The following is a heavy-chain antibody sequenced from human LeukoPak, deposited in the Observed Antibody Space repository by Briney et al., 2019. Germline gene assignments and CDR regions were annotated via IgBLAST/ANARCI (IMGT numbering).Heavy chain of an antibody. CDR2: FDPEDGET. Sequence: ASVKVSCKVSGYTLTELSMHWVRQAPGKGLEWMGGFDPEDGETIYAQKFRGRVTMTEDTSTDTAYMELSSLRSEDTAVYYCARGEYDFWSGYQTPPGYWGQGTLVTVSS. J-gene: IGHJ4*02. CDR3: ARGEYDFWSGYQTPPGY. D-gene: IGHD3-3*01. V-gene: IGHV1-24*01. CDR1: GYTLTELS.